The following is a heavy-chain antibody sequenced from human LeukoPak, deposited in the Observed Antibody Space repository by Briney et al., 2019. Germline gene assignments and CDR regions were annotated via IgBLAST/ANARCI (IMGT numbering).Heavy chain of an antibody. V-gene: IGHV3-30*02. CDR1: GFTFSTYG. CDR3: AKKQQAGTGWNYMDV. CDR2: IRYDGTNQ. J-gene: IGHJ6*03. D-gene: IGHD1-1*01. Sequence: GGSLRLSCAASGFTFSTYGMHWVRQAPGEGLEWVAFIRYDGTNQYYADSVKGRFTISRDNSRNTVYLHMNSLRAEDTAVYHCAKKQQAGTGWNYMDVWGTGTTVTVSS.